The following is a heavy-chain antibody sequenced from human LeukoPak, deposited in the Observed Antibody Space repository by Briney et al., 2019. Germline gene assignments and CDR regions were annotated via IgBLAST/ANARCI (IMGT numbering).Heavy chain of an antibody. J-gene: IGHJ4*02. V-gene: IGHV3-30-3*01. CDR3: ARELLGVVSSRRSDY. CDR2: ISYDGSNK. CDR1: GFTFSSYA. Sequence: GRSLRLSCAASGFTFSSYAMHWVRQAPGKGLEWVAVISYDGSNKYYADSVKGRFTISRDNSKNTLYLQMNSLRAEDTAVYYCARELLGVVSSRRSDYWGQGTLVTVSS. D-gene: IGHD3-3*01.